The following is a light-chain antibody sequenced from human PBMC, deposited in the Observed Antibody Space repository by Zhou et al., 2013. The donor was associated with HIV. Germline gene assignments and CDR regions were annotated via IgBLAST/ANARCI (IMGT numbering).Light chain of an antibody. J-gene: IGKJ2*01. CDR3: QQLNSYPRT. Sequence: DVRMTQSPSSLSASVGDRVTITCRASQDIRDALGWHQQTPGKAPKRLIFDASNLQSGVPSRFSGSGSGTEFTLTISSLQPEDFATYYCQQLNSYPRTFGQGTKLEIK. V-gene: IGKV1-17*01. CDR1: QDIRDA. CDR2: DAS.